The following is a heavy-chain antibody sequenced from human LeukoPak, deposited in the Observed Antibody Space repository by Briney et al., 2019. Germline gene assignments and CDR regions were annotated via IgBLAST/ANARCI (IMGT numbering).Heavy chain of an antibody. J-gene: IGHJ6*02. V-gene: IGHV3-66*01. Sequence: GGSLRLSCAASGFTVSSNYMSWVRQAPGKGLEWVSVIYSGGSTYYADSVKGRFTISRDNSKNTLYLQMNSLRAEDTAVYYCARDGYGSGSYYYYGMDVWGQGTTATVSS. D-gene: IGHD3-10*01. CDR1: GFTVSSNY. CDR2: IYSGGST. CDR3: ARDGYGSGSYYYYGMDV.